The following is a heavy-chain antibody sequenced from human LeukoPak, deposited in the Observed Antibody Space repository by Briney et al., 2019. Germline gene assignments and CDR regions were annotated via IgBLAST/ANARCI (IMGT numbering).Heavy chain of an antibody. CDR3: AKGQVWTGKDIDY. D-gene: IGHD3/OR15-3a*01. V-gene: IGHV3-23*01. J-gene: IGHJ4*02. CDR1: GSTFSSNA. Sequence: PGRPLSLSSTASGSTFSSNAMTWASKTPVKGTTWTSAISGSGGSTYYADSVKGRFTISRDNSKNTLYLQMNSLRAEDTAVYYCAKGQVWTGKDIDYWGQGTLVTVSS. CDR2: ISGSGGST.